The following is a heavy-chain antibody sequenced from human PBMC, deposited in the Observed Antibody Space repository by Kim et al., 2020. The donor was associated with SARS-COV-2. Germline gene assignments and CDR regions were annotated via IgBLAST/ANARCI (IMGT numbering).Heavy chain of an antibody. CDR1: GFTFSSYG. J-gene: IGHJ6*02. Sequence: GGSLRLSCAASGFTFSSYGMHWVRQAPGKGLEWVAVISYDGSNKYYADSVKGRFTISRDNSKITLYLQMNSLRAEDTAVYYCAKSHVRGVILTWDQLSYYGMDVWGQGTTVTVSS. CDR3: AKSHVRGVILTWDQLSYYGMDV. V-gene: IGHV3-30*18. CDR2: ISYDGSNK. D-gene: IGHD3-10*01.